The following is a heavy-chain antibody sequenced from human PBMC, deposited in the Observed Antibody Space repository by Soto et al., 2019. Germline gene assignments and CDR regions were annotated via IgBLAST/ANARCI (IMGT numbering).Heavy chain of an antibody. J-gene: IGHJ6*03. CDR3: AICGFASGGSRIYYYYYMDV. CDR2: INHSGST. Sequence: SQTQCLTCGVVWGSFGGYYWSWIRQHPRKGRDWIGEINHSGSTNYNPSLKSRVTISVDTSKNQFSLKLSSVTAADTAVYYCAICGFASGGSRIYYYYYMDVWGKGTTVTVSS. D-gene: IGHD2-15*01. V-gene: IGHV4-34*01. CDR1: WGSFGGYY.